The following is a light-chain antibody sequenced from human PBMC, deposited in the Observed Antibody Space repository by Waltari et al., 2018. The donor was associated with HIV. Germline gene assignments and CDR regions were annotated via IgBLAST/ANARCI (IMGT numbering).Light chain of an antibody. Sequence: QSALTQPASVSGSPGQSITISCTGTSSDVGSYNVVSWYQQHPGKAPKLMIYEVTKRPSRVSNRFSGSKSGNTASLTISGLQAEDEADYYCCSYAGRSTHVFGTGTKVTVL. CDR1: SSDVGSYNV. J-gene: IGLJ1*01. V-gene: IGLV2-23*02. CDR2: EVT. CDR3: CSYAGRSTHV.